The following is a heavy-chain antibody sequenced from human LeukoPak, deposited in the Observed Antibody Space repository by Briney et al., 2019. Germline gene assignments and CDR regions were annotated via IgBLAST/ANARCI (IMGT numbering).Heavy chain of an antibody. CDR3: ARERIAAAGRGGPLDY. J-gene: IGHJ4*02. D-gene: IGHD6-13*01. CDR1: GFAFSRHG. Sequence: GGSLRLSCAASGFAFSRHGIHWVRQAPGKGLEWVSYISSSSSTIYYADSVKGRFTISRDNAKNSLYLQMNSLRAEDTAVYYCARERIAAAGRGGPLDYWGQGTLVTVSS. CDR2: ISSSSSTI. V-gene: IGHV3-48*04.